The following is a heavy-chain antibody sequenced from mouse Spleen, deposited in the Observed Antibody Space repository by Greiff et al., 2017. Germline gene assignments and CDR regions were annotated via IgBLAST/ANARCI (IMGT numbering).Heavy chain of an antibody. Sequence: ESGPGLVKPSQSLSLTCSVTGYSITSGYYWNWIRQFPGNKLEWMGYISYDGSNNYNPSLKNRISITRDTSKNQFFLKLNSVTTEDTATYYCARDDYYGSSYDAMDYWGQGTSVTVSS. CDR2: ISYDGSN. J-gene: IGHJ4*01. CDR1: GYSITSGYY. D-gene: IGHD1-1*01. CDR3: ARDDYYGSSYDAMDY. V-gene: IGHV3-6*01.